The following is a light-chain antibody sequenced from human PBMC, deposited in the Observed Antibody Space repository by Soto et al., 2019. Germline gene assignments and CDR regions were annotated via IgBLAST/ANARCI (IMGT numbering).Light chain of an antibody. CDR1: SSDIGAYNH. J-gene: IGLJ2*01. V-gene: IGLV2-8*01. CDR3: SSYAGSNNRVV. CDR2: EVS. Sequence: QSALTQPASVSGSPGQSITISCTGTSSDIGAYNHVSWYQQHPGKAPKLMIYEVSKRPSGVPDRFSGSKSGNTASLTVSGLQAEDEADYYCSSYAGSNNRVVFGGGTKLTVL.